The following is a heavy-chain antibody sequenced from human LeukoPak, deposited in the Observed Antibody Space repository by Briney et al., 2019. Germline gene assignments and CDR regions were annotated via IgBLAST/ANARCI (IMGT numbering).Heavy chain of an antibody. CDR1: GFTFSSYA. D-gene: IGHD2-2*01. V-gene: IGHV3-30*04. CDR2: ISYDGSNK. CDR3: AKGVAAAD. J-gene: IGHJ4*02. Sequence: GSLRLSCAASGFTFSSYALHWVRQAPGKGLEWVAVISYDGSNKYYADSVKGRFTISRDNSKNTLYLQMNSLRAEDTAVYYCAKGVAAADWGQGTLVTVSS.